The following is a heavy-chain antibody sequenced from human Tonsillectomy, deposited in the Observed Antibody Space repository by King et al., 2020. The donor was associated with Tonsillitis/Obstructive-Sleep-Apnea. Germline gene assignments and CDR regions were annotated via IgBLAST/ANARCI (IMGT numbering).Heavy chain of an antibody. CDR3: ARDAVPTDFGEYFQH. J-gene: IGHJ1*01. CDR2: ISAYNGNT. D-gene: IGHD4-17*01. CDR1: GYTFTSYG. Sequence: VQLVESGAEVKKPGASVKVSCKASGYTFTSYGISWVRQAPGQGLEWMGWISAYNGNTNYAQKLQGRVTMTTDTSTSTAYMELRSLRSGDTDVYYCARDAVPTDFGEYFQHWGQGTLVTVSS. V-gene: IGHV1-18*01.